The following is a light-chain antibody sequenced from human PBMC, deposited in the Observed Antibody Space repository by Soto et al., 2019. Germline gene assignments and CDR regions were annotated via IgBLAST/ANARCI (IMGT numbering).Light chain of an antibody. V-gene: IGKV3-11*01. CDR3: QVRDVWPS. CDR1: QSVSTS. J-gene: IGKJ1*01. CDR2: DAS. Sequence: IVLTQSPATLSLSPGERAALSCRASQSVSTSLAWYQHKPGQALRLIIYDASKRAPGIPARFSGSGSGTDFTLTISSLEPEDFAVYYCQVRDVWPSFGQGTKVEIE.